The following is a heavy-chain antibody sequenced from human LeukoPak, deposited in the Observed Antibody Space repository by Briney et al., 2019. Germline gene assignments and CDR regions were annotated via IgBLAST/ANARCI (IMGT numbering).Heavy chain of an antibody. CDR3: ARERGVVMGDCSGGSCYRSLDP. CDR2: IYRSGST. D-gene: IGHD2-15*01. J-gene: IGHJ5*02. Sequence: SETLSLTCTVSGGSISSYYWSWIRQSAGKGLEWIGRIYRSGSTNYNPSLKSRVTMSVDTSKNQFSLNLSSVTAADRAVYYCARERGVVMGDCSGGSCYRSLDPWGQGTLVTVSS. V-gene: IGHV4-4*07. CDR1: GGSISSYY.